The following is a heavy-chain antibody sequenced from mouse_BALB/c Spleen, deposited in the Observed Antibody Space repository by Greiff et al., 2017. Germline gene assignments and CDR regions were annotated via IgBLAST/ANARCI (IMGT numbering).Heavy chain of an antibody. CDR2: INPNNGGT. V-gene: IGHV1-18*01. CDR1: GYTFTDYN. D-gene: IGHD2-4*01. CDR3: AKSTMSAYAMDY. J-gene: IGHJ4*01. Sequence: VQLQQSGPELVKPGASVKIPCKASGYTFTDYNMDWVKQSHGKSLEWIGDINPNNGGTIYNQKFKGKATLTVDKSSSTAYMELRSLTSEDTAVYYCAKSTMSAYAMDYWGQGTSVTVSS.